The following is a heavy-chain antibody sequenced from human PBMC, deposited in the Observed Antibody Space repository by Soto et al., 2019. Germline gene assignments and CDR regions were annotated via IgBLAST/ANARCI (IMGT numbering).Heavy chain of an antibody. J-gene: IGHJ4*02. CDR1: GFTFSSYW. CDR2: IKQDGSEK. V-gene: IGHV3-7*03. CDR3: AQKTRARYCSGGSCYLRY. Sequence: EVQLVESGGGLVQPGGSLRLSCAASGFTFSSYWMSWVRQAPGKGLEWVANIKQDGSEKYCVDSVKGRFTISRDNAKNSLYLQMTSLRAEDTAVYYCAQKTRARYCSGGSCYLRYWGQGTLVTVSS. D-gene: IGHD2-15*01.